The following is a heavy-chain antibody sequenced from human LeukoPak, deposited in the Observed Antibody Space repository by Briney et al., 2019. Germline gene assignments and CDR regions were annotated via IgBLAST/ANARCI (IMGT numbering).Heavy chain of an antibody. CDR3: ARDLTDHDS. D-gene: IGHD4-11*01. CDR1: GFTFSNYW. Sequence: PGGSLRLSCAASGFTFSNYWMHWVRQAPGKGLVWVSRINSDGSRTNYADSVKGRFMIPRDNGKNTLYLQMNSLRAEDTAVYYCARDLTDHDSWGQGTLVTVSS. J-gene: IGHJ4*02. CDR2: INSDGSRT. V-gene: IGHV3-74*01.